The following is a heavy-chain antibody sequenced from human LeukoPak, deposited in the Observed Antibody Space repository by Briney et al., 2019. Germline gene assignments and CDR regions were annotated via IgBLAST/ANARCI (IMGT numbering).Heavy chain of an antibody. Sequence: GGSLRLSCAASGFIFSNYWRLWVRQAPGKGLESVARINTDGTVTTYADSVKGRFTVSRDNADNTMFLQMNSMRDEDTAVYYCATKQWLAPPPDSWGQGTPVTVSS. CDR1: GFIFSNYW. J-gene: IGHJ4*02. CDR3: ATKQWLAPPPDS. V-gene: IGHV3-74*01. D-gene: IGHD6-19*01. CDR2: INTDGTVT.